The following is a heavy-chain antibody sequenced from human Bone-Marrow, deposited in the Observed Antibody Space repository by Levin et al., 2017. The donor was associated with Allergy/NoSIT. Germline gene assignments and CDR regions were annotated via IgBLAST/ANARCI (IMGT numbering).Heavy chain of an antibody. V-gene: IGHV1-8*01. CDR2: MNPNSGNT. CDR1: GYTFTSYD. J-gene: IGHJ6*02. D-gene: IGHD6-13*01. CDR3: ARGRCGSSWTNYYYYGMDV. Sequence: GESLKISCKASGYTFTSYDINWVRQATGQGLEWMGWMNPNSGNTGYAQKFQGRVTMTRNTSISTAYMELSSLRSEDTAVYYCARGRCGSSWTNYYYYGMDVWGQGTTVTVSS.